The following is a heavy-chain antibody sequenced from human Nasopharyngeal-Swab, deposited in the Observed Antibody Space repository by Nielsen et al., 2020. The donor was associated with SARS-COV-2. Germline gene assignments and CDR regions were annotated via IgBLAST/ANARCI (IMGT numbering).Heavy chain of an antibody. CDR3: AGDRSPTPLAKYYYGMDV. V-gene: IGHV3-66*01. CDR2: IYSGGST. CDR1: GFTVSSNY. Sequence: GESLKISCAASGFTVSSNYMNWVRQAPGQGLEWVSVIYSGGSTYYADSVKGRFTISRDNSKNTLYLQMNSLRVEDTAVYYCAGDRSPTPLAKYYYGMDVWGQGITVTVSS. D-gene: IGHD1-26*01. J-gene: IGHJ6*02.